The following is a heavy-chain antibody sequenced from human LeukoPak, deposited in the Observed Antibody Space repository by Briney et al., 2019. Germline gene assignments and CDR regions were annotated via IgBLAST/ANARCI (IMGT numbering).Heavy chain of an antibody. CDR3: ARDYSGSYVFDY. J-gene: IGHJ4*02. D-gene: IGHD1-26*01. CDR2: ISYDGGKK. CDR1: GFTFSSHD. V-gene: IGHV3-30*03. Sequence: PRGSLRLSCAAPGFTFSSHDTHWVRQAPGKGLEWVAIISYDGGKKDYADSVKGRFTISRDNSKNTLYLQMNSLRAEDTAVYYCARDYSGSYVFDYWGQGTLVTVSS.